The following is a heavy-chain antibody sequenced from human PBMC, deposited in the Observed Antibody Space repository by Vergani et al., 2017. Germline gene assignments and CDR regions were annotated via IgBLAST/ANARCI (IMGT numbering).Heavy chain of an antibody. CDR3: ARLYGRDSSGSKYFDY. D-gene: IGHD3-22*01. V-gene: IGHV5-51*01. Sequence: EVQLVQSGAEVKKPGESLKISCQISGYSFTNYWIGWVRQMPGKGLEWMGIIHPADSDTRYSPSFQGQVTISVDKSISTAYLKRSSLRASDSAMYYCARLYGRDSSGSKYFDYWGHGTLVTVSS. J-gene: IGHJ4*01. CDR1: GYSFTNYW. CDR2: IHPADSDT.